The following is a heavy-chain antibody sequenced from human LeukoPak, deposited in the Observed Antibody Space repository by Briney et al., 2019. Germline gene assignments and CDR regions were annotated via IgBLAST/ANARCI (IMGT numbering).Heavy chain of an antibody. D-gene: IGHD2-2*01. J-gene: IGHJ4*02. Sequence: ASVKVSCKASGYTFTSYGISWVRQAPGQGLEWMGWIRAYNGNTNYAQKLQGRVTMTADTSTSTAYMEPRSLRSDDTAVYYCARVSDHTSSSTSCYFGVCGYFDYWGQGTLVTVSS. V-gene: IGHV1-18*01. CDR2: IRAYNGNT. CDR3: ARVSDHTSSSTSCYFGVCGYFDY. CDR1: GYTFTSYG.